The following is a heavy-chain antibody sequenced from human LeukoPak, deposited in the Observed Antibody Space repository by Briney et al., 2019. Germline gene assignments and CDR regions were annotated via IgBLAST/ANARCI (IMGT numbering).Heavy chain of an antibody. CDR3: ARLRSGGYYYYMDV. J-gene: IGHJ6*03. D-gene: IGHD1-14*01. CDR1: GGSISSYY. Sequence: SETLSLTCTGSGGSISSYYWSWIRQPPGKGLERIGYIYYSGSTNYNPSLKSRVTISVDTSKNQFSLKLSSVTAADTAVYYCARLRSGGYYYYMDVWGKGTTVTVSS. CDR2: IYYSGST. V-gene: IGHV4-59*01.